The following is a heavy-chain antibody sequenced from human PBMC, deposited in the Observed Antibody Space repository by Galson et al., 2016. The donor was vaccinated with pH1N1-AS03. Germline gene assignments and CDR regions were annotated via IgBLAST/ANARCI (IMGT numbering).Heavy chain of an antibody. Sequence: SVKVSCKAYGDSFNNYAISWVRQAPGQGLQWVGGIVPTLGIVNVAQSFQGRVTITADTSTNTAHMELCSLRSEDTAFYYCARILGYNYGRVNHWGQGNHVTVSS. CDR3: ARILGYNYGRVNH. D-gene: IGHD5-18*01. CDR2: IVPTLGIV. J-gene: IGHJ5*02. CDR1: GDSFNNYA. V-gene: IGHV1-69*10.